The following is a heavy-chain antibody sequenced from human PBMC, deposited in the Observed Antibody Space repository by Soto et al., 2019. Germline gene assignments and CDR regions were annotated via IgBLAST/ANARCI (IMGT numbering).Heavy chain of an antibody. CDR2: ISSSSSYI. J-gene: IGHJ6*02. CDR3: ARDLLRFLEWSPLSYYYYGMDV. D-gene: IGHD3-3*01. CDR1: GFTFSSYS. Sequence: GGSLRLSCAASGFTFSSYSMNWARQAPGKGLEWVSSISSSSSYIYYADSVKGRFTISRDNAKNSLYLQMNSLRAEDTAVYYCARDLLRFLEWSPLSYYYYGMDVWGQGTTVTVSS. V-gene: IGHV3-21*01.